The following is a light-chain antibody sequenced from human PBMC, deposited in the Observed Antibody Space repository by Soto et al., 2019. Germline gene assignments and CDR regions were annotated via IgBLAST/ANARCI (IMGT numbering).Light chain of an antibody. J-gene: IGLJ2*01. CDR1: SSDVGSYNL. Sequence: QSALTQPASVSGSPGQSITISCTGTSSDVGSYNLVSWYQQHPGKAPKLMIYEGSKRPSGVSNRFSGSKSGNTASLTISGLQAEDVADYYCCSYAGSSTVVFGGGTKVTVL. CDR2: EGS. V-gene: IGLV2-23*01. CDR3: CSYAGSSTVV.